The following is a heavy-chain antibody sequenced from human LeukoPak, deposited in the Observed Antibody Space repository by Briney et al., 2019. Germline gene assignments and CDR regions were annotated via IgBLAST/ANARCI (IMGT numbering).Heavy chain of an antibody. Sequence: GGSLRLSCAASGFTVSSNYMTWVRQAPGKGLEWVSVIYSGGSTYYADSVKGRFTIPRDNSKNTLYLQMNSLRAEDTAVYYCARGTSSGYFQLYFDYWGQGTLVTVSS. D-gene: IGHD3-22*01. CDR2: IYSGGST. V-gene: IGHV3-53*01. CDR1: GFTVSSNY. CDR3: ARGTSSGYFQLYFDY. J-gene: IGHJ4*02.